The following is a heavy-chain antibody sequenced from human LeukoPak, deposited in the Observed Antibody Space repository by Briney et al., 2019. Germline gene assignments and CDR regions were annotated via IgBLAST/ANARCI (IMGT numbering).Heavy chain of an antibody. J-gene: IGHJ4*02. CDR1: GFIFTRHW. D-gene: IGHD3-10*01. CDR3: AKWGAQAGIYRAVDC. Sequence: GGSLRLSCAASGFIFTRHWMNWVRQARGKGLEWVSSINGDGSSTYYADSVKGRPTISRDNSKNTLSLQMNSLRVEDTAVYYCAKWGAQAGIYRAVDCWGRGTLVTVSS. V-gene: IGHV3-23*01. CDR2: INGDGSST.